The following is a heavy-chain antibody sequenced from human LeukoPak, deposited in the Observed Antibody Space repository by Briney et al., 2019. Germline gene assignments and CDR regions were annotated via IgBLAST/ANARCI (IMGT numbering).Heavy chain of an antibody. V-gene: IGHV4-4*07. CDR2: IYSSGGT. CDR3: ARITVAGTF. Sequence: PSETLSLTCTVSGGSISSYYWSWIRQPAGKGLEWVGRIYSSGGTNYNPSLRSRITMSVDTSKNQFSLQLTSVTAADTAIYYCARITVAGTFWGQGTLVTVSS. J-gene: IGHJ4*02. D-gene: IGHD6-19*01. CDR1: GGSISSYY.